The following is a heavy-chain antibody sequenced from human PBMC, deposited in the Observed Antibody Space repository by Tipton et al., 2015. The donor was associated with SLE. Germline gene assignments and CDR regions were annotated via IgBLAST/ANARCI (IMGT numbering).Heavy chain of an antibody. CDR3: ARLGITMVQGGRHWYFDL. J-gene: IGHJ2*01. Sequence: TLSLTCTVSGGSISSYYWSWIRQPPGKGLEWIGYIYYSGSTNYNPSHKSRVTISVDTSKNQFSLKLSSVTAADTAVYYCARLGITMVQGGRHWYFDLWGRGTLVTVSS. CDR2: IYYSGST. V-gene: IGHV4-59*01. D-gene: IGHD3-10*01. CDR1: GGSISSYY.